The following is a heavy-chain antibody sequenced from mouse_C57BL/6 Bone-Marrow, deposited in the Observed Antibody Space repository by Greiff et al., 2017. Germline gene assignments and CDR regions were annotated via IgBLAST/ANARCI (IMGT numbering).Heavy chain of an antibody. CDR1: GYTFTSYW. CDR2: IDPSDSYT. J-gene: IGHJ3*01. Sequence: QVQLQQPGAELVMPGASVKLSCKASGYTFTSYWLHWVKQRPGQGLEWIGKIDPSDSYTNYNQKFKGKSTLTVDKSSSTANMQLSSLTSEDSAVYDCAREEGICDYLFAYWGQGTLVTVSA. V-gene: IGHV1-69*01. CDR3: AREEGICDYLFAY. D-gene: IGHD2-4*01.